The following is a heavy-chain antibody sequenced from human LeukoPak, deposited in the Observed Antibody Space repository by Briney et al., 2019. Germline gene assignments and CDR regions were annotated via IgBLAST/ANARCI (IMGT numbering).Heavy chain of an antibody. CDR1: GGSNSSGSYY. CDR2: IYTSGST. D-gene: IGHD4-17*01. Sequence: SETLSLTCTVSGGSNSSGSYYWSWIRQPAGKGLEWIGRIYTSGSTSYNPSLKSRVTISVDTSKNQFSLKLSSVTAADTAVYYCARGYGDYRPLDYWGQGTLVTVSS. CDR3: ARGYGDYRPLDY. V-gene: IGHV4-61*02. J-gene: IGHJ4*02.